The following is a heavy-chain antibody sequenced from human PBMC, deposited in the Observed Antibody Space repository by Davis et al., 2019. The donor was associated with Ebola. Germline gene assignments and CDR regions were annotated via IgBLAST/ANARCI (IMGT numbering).Heavy chain of an antibody. J-gene: IGHJ6*02. D-gene: IGHD3-3*01. CDR1: GFSLSTSGMC. CDR3: AQILTYYDFWSGYYRSYYGMDV. Sequence: SGPTLVKPTQTLTLTCTFSGFSLSTSGMCVSWIRQPPGKALEWLARIDWDDDKYYSTSLKTRLTISKDTSKNQVVLTMTNMDPVDTATYYCAQILTYYDFWSGYYRSYYGMDVWGQGTTVTVSS. V-gene: IGHV2-70*11. CDR2: IDWDDDK.